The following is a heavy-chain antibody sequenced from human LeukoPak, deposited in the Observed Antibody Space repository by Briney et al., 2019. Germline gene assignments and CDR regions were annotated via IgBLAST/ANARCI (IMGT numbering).Heavy chain of an antibody. Sequence: SETLSLTCTVSGGSISTYYWSWIRQPPGKGLEWIGYIYHSGGTDYNPSLKSRVTISVDTSKKYFSLKLTSVTAADTAVYYCASLPGNSFNYVGYWGQGILVTVSS. V-gene: IGHV4-59*08. J-gene: IGHJ4*02. D-gene: IGHD3-10*01. CDR1: GGSISTYY. CDR3: ASLPGNSFNYVGY. CDR2: IYHSGGT.